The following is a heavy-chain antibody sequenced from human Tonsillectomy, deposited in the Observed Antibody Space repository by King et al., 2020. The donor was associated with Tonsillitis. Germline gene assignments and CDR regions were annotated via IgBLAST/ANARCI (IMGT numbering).Heavy chain of an antibody. J-gene: IGHJ1*01. V-gene: IGHV4-34*01. Sequence: VQLQQWGAGLLKPSETLSLTCAVYGGSLSGYYWSWIRQPPGKGLEWIGEINHRGSTNYNPSLKSRVTVSVDTSKSQFSLKMRSVTAADTAVYYCARGGNSSWYDPKCFQLWGQGTLVTVSS. CDR2: INHRGST. CDR1: GGSLSGYY. D-gene: IGHD6-13*01. CDR3: ARGGNSSWYDPKCFQL.